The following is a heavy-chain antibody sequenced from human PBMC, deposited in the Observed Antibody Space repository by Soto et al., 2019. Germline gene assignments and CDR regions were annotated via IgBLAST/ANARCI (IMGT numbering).Heavy chain of an antibody. CDR2: INHSGST. Sequence: SETLSLTCAVYGGSFSGYYWSWIRQHPGKGLEWIGEINHSGSTNYNPSLKSRVTISVDTPKNQFSLKLSSVTAADTAVYYCARAQGRYLNWFDPWGQGTLVT. D-gene: IGHD3-9*01. CDR1: GGSFSGYY. CDR3: ARAQGRYLNWFDP. J-gene: IGHJ5*02. V-gene: IGHV4-34*01.